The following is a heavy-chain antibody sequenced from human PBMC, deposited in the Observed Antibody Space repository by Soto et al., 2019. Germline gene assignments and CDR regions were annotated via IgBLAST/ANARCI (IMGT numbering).Heavy chain of an antibody. J-gene: IGHJ6*03. CDR2: IYYSGST. CDR3: ARCKSFYYYYYMDV. Sequence: SETLSLTCTVSGGSISSYYWSWIRQPPGKGLEWIGYIYYSGSTNYNPSLKSRVTISVDTSKNQFSLKLSSVTAADTAVYYCARCKSFYYYYYMDVWGKGTTVTVSS. CDR1: GGSISSYY. V-gene: IGHV4-59*01.